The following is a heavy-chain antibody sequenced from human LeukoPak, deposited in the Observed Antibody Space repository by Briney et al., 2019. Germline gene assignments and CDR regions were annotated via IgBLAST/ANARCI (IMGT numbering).Heavy chain of an antibody. CDR3: ARDSRESFDY. Sequence: GGSLRLSCAVSGFTFSSYAMHWVRQAPGKGLEWVAVISYDGSNKYYADSVKGRFTISRDNSKNTLYLQMNSLRAEDTAVYYCARDSRESFDYWGQGTLVTVSS. CDR1: GFTFSSYA. CDR2: ISYDGSNK. J-gene: IGHJ4*02. V-gene: IGHV3-30*04.